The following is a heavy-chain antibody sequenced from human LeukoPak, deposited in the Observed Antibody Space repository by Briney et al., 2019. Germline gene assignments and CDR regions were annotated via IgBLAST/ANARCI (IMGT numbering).Heavy chain of an antibody. CDR3: ARDMSSWAMVRGLSNWFDP. V-gene: IGHV3-33*01. J-gene: IGHJ5*02. CDR1: GFTSSSYA. D-gene: IGHD3-10*01. CDR2: VWYDGSVK. Sequence: PGTSLRLSCAASGFTSSSYAMHWVRHAPGKGLGWVAVVWYDGSVKYYGDSVKGRFTVSRDNSQNTLFLQMDSLRADDPAVYHCARDMSSWAMVRGLSNWFDPWRQGTLVTVPS.